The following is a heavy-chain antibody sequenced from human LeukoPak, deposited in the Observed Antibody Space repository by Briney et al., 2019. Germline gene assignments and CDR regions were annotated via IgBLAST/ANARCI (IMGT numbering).Heavy chain of an antibody. D-gene: IGHD3-3*01. Sequence: SETLSLTCAVYGGSFSGYYWGWIRQPPGKGLEWIGSIYYSGSTYYNPSLKSRVTISVDTSKNQFSLKLSSVTAADTAVYYCATTSITIFGVVSIFDYWGQGTLVTVSS. CDR3: ATTSITIFGVVSIFDY. J-gene: IGHJ4*02. CDR1: GGSFSGYY. CDR2: IYYSGST. V-gene: IGHV4-39*01.